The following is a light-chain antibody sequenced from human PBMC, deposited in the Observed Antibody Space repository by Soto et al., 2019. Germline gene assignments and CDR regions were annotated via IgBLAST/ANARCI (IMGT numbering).Light chain of an antibody. CDR2: DAS. CDR3: QQYDSLPLT. V-gene: IGKV1-33*01. J-gene: IGKJ4*01. Sequence: DIQMTQSPSSLSASVGDRVTITCQASQDINTYLNWYQQKPGKAPKLLIYDASNLETGDPSRFSGSGSGTDFTFTISSLQPEDIGTYYCQQYDSLPLTFGGGTKVEIK. CDR1: QDINTY.